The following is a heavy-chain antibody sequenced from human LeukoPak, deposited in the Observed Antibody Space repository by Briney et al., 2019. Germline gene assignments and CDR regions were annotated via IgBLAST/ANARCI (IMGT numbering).Heavy chain of an antibody. Sequence: ASVKVSCKASGYTFTGYYMHWVRQASGQGLEWMGWINPNSGGTNYAQKFQGRVTMTRDTSISTAYMELSRLRSDDTAVYYCARDRGSAGSSWYQDWGQGTLVTVSS. D-gene: IGHD6-13*01. V-gene: IGHV1-2*02. J-gene: IGHJ4*02. CDR1: GYTFTGYY. CDR3: ARDRGSAGSSWYQD. CDR2: INPNSGGT.